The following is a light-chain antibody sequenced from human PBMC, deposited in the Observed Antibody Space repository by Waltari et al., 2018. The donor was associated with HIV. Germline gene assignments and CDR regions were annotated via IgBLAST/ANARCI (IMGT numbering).Light chain of an antibody. CDR2: LAS. Sequence: DIVMTQPPFFLPVSPGEPASISCRSSQSLLHNNGYNYLNWYMQRPGQSPQLLIHLASHRASGVPDRFSGSGSGTDFTLHIKKVEADDVGLYFCMQALEIPLTFGGGTKVEIK. CDR3: MQALEIPLT. V-gene: IGKV2-28*01. CDR1: QSLLHNNGYNY. J-gene: IGKJ4*01.